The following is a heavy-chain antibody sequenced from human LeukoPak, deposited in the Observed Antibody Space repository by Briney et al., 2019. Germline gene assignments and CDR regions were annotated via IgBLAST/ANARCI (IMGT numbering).Heavy chain of an antibody. CDR2: INSDGSDT. CDR1: GFNFSGYW. Sequence: PGGSLRLSCAASGFNFSGYWMHWVRQAPGKGLAWVSRINSDGSDTSYAGSVKGRFTISRDNAKNMLYLQMHSLRVEDTAVYYCARTVVTVPDFDYWGQGTLVTVSS. J-gene: IGHJ4*02. V-gene: IGHV3-74*01. D-gene: IGHD2-21*02. CDR3: ARTVVTVPDFDY.